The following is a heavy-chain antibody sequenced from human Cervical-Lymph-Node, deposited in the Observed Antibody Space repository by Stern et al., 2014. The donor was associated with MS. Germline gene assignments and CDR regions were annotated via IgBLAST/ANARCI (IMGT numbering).Heavy chain of an antibody. CDR3: ARLPFCGGDCYPDY. CDR1: GYSFTTYR. V-gene: IGHV5-51*01. CDR2: IYPGDSDS. J-gene: IGHJ4*02. Sequence: VQLVQSGAEVKKPGESLKISCKGSGYSFTTYRIAWVRQMPGKGLECMGIIYPGDSDSTYGPFFQGQGTIPADKSISTAYLQWSTLKASDTAMYYCARLPFCGGDCYPDYWGQGTLVTVSS. D-gene: IGHD2-21*02.